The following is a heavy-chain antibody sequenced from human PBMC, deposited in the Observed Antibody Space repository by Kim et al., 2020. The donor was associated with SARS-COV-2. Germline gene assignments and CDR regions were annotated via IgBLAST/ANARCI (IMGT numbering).Heavy chain of an antibody. CDR2: FSGSGGST. J-gene: IGHJ4*02. V-gene: IGHV3-23*01. Sequence: GGSLRLSCVASGFTFSSYGMSWVRQVPGEGLEWVSTFSGSGGSTYYADSVKGRFTISRDNSKNTVYLQMNSLRAEDTALYYCATDRYSYATGGFDYWGQGTLVIVSS. CDR1: GFTFSSYG. CDR3: ATDRYSYATGGFDY. D-gene: IGHD5-18*01.